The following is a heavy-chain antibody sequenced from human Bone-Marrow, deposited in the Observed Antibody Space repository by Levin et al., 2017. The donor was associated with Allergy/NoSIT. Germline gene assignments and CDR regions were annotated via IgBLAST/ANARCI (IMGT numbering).Heavy chain of an antibody. CDR3: ARPIPPFGVVIIGLDY. D-gene: IGHD3-3*01. V-gene: IGHV3-23*01. J-gene: IGHJ4*02. CDR1: GFIFSNFA. Sequence: PGGSLRLSCTASGFIFSNFAMSWVRQAPGKGLEWVSEISSTDNTHYTDSVQGRFTISRDNSKNTLFLQMTSLTAEDTAVYYCARPIPPFGVVIIGLDYWGQGILVTVSS. CDR2: ISSTDNT.